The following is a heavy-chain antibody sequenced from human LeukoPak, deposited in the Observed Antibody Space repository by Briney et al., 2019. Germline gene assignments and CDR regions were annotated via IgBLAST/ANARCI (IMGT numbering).Heavy chain of an antibody. CDR2: INPSGGST. V-gene: IGHV1-46*01. CDR1: GYSFTTYY. D-gene: IGHD2-15*01. Sequence: ASVKVSCKASGYSFTTYYMHWVRQAPGQGLEWMGIINPSGGSTNYGQKFQGRVTMTRDTSTSTVYMELSSLRPEDSAVYYCARWVLAGGYFDYWGQGTVVTVSS. CDR3: ARWVLAGGYFDY. J-gene: IGHJ4*02.